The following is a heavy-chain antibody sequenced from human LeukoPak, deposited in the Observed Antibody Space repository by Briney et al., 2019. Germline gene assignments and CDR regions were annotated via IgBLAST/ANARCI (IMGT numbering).Heavy chain of an antibody. CDR1: GISSDDYG. V-gene: IGHV3-20*04. Sequence: GGSLRLSCEASGISSDDYGMSWVRQAPGKGLEWVSGINWDGGATSYADSVKGRFTTSRDNANNFLYLQMNSLRAEDTAFYYCARDLSSTWYSLAYWGQGTLVTVSS. J-gene: IGHJ4*02. CDR3: ARDLSSTWYSLAY. CDR2: INWDGGAT. D-gene: IGHD2-2*01.